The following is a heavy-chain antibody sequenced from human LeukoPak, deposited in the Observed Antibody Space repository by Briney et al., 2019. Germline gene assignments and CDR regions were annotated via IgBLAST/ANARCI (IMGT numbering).Heavy chain of an antibody. CDR2: ISYDGSNK. J-gene: IGHJ4*02. V-gene: IGHV3-30*03. CDR3: ATSPPRATVTTD. CDR1: GFTFSSYG. Sequence: GGSLRLSCAASGFTFSSYGMHWVRQAPGKGLEWVAVISYDGSNKYYADSVKGRFTISRDNSKNTLYLQMNSLKIEDTAVYYCATSPPRATVTTDWGQGTLVTVS. D-gene: IGHD4-17*01.